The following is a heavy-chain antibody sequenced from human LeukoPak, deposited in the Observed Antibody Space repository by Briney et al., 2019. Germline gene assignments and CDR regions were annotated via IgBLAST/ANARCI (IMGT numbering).Heavy chain of an antibody. Sequence: GGSLRLSCAASGFTVSSDYMSWVRQAPGKGLEWVSVIYSVGSTYYADSVKGRFTISRDNSKNTLYLQMNSLRAEDTAVYYCARADSSFDAFDIWGQGTMVTVSS. CDR2: IYSVGST. CDR3: ARADSSFDAFDI. V-gene: IGHV3-53*01. J-gene: IGHJ3*02. CDR1: GFTVSSDY. D-gene: IGHD6-6*01.